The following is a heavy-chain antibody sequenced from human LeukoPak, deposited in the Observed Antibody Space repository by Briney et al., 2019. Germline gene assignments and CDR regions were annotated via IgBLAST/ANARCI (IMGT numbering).Heavy chain of an antibody. J-gene: IGHJ5*02. CDR2: IYYSGST. V-gene: IGHV4-59*01. CDR3: ARERGNYYDSSGYNWFDP. CDR1: GGSISSYY. D-gene: IGHD3-22*01. Sequence: SETLSLTCTVSGGSISSYYWSWIRQPPGKGLEWIGYIYYSGSTNYNPSLKSRVTISVDTSKNQFSLKLSSVTAADTAVYYCARERGNYYDSSGYNWFDPWGQGTLVTVSS.